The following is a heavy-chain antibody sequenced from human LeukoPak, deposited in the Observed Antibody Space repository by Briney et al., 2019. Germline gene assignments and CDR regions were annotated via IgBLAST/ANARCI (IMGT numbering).Heavy chain of an antibody. CDR3: ARHTSNWYRGYNWFDP. CDR2: INPSIGGT. Sequence: ASVKVSCKASGYTFTGYYMHWVRQAPGQGLEWMGWINPSIGGTKYAQKFQGRVTMTRDTSISTAYMELIRLTSDDTAVYYCARHTSNWYRGYNWFDPWGQGTLVTVSS. CDR1: GYTFTGYY. J-gene: IGHJ5*02. V-gene: IGHV1-2*02. D-gene: IGHD6-13*01.